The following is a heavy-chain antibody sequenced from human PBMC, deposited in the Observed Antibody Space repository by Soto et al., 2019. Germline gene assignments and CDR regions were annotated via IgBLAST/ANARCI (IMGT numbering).Heavy chain of an antibody. D-gene: IGHD2-15*01. CDR2: IYYSGST. V-gene: IGHV4-39*01. Sequence: SETLSLTSTVPGASISSISHYCCFFRQPPGKGLEWIGSIYYSGSTYYNPSLKSRVTISVDTSKNQFSLKLSSVTAADTAVYYCARNTPAISISDHWGQGTLVTVS. J-gene: IGHJ4*02. CDR1: GASISSISHY. CDR3: ARNTPAISISDH.